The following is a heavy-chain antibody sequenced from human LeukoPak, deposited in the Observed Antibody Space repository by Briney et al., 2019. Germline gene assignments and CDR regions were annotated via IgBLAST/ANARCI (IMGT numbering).Heavy chain of an antibody. Sequence: HSGGSLRLSCAASGFTFSSYGMHWVRQAPGKGLEWVAAISYDESNQSYADSVKGRFTISRDNAKNSLYLQMNSLRAEDTAVYYCARGWTYYYDTDAFDIWGQGTMVTVSS. CDR3: ARGWTYYYDTDAFDI. J-gene: IGHJ3*02. CDR2: ISYDESNQ. V-gene: IGHV3-30*03. CDR1: GFTFSSYG. D-gene: IGHD3-22*01.